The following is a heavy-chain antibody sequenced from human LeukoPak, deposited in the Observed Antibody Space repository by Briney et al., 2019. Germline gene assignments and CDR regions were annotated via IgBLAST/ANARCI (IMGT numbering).Heavy chain of an antibody. CDR3: ARGPPSYYYDSSGYRSRGYYFDY. D-gene: IGHD3-22*01. V-gene: IGHV4-59*01. CDR1: GGSFSDYY. CDR2: IYYSGST. J-gene: IGHJ4*02. Sequence: SETLSLTCAVYGGSFSDYYWSWIRQPPGKGLEWIGYIYYSGSTNYNPSLKSRVTISVDTSKNQFSLKLSSVTAADTAVYYCARGPPSYYYDSSGYRSRGYYFDYWGQGTLVTVSS.